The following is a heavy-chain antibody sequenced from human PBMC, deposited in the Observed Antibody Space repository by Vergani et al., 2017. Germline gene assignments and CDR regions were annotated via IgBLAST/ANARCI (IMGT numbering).Heavy chain of an antibody. J-gene: IGHJ3*02. D-gene: IGHD3-3*01. CDR1: GDSISSGGYY. CDR2: IYYSGST. Sequence: QVQLQESGPGLVKPSETLSLTCTVSGDSISSGGYYWSWIRQHPGKGLEWIGYIYYSGSTYYNPSLKSRVTISVDTSKNQFSLKLSSVTAADTAVYYCARAPIGSXIFGVVIIRFAFDIWGQGTMVTVSS. V-gene: IGHV4-31*03. CDR3: ARAPIGSXIFGVVIIRFAFDI.